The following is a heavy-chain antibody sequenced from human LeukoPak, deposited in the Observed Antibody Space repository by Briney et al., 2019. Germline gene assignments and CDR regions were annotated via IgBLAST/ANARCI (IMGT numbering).Heavy chain of an antibody. CDR1: GGSISISKW. V-gene: IGHV4-4*02. D-gene: IGHD3-22*01. J-gene: IGHJ4*02. Sequence: PSGTLSLTCAVSGGSISISKWWCWVRQPPGKGLEWIGEIYHSGSTNYNPSLKSRVTISVDKSKNQFSLKLSSVTAADTAVYYCASRLYDSARSFDYWGQGTLVTVSS. CDR3: ASRLYDSARSFDY. CDR2: IYHSGST.